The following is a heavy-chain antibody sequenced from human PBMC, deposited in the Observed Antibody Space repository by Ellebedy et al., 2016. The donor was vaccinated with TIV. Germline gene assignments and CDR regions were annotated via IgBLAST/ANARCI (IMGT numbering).Heavy chain of an antibody. CDR1: GYTFTGYY. CDR2: INPNSGGT. V-gene: IGHV1-2*02. CDR3: ARYDSYGYRVGGYFDY. J-gene: IGHJ4*02. D-gene: IGHD5-18*01. Sequence: ASVKVSXXASGYTFTGYYMHWVRQAPGQGLEWMGWINPNSGGTNYAQKFQGRVTITADKSTSTAYMELSSLRSEDTAVYYCARYDSYGYRVGGYFDYWGQGTLVTVSS.